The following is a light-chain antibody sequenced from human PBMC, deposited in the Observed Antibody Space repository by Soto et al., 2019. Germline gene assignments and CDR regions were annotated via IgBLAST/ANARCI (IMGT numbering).Light chain of an antibody. Sequence: EIVLTQSPATLSLSPGERATLSCRASQSVGSYLAWYQQKPGQAPRLLIYDASTRATGIPARFSGSGSGTDFTLTISSLEPEDFAVYYCHQHYNWPLTFGHGTKVDIK. CDR2: DAS. J-gene: IGKJ3*01. CDR3: HQHYNWPLT. V-gene: IGKV3-11*01. CDR1: QSVGSY.